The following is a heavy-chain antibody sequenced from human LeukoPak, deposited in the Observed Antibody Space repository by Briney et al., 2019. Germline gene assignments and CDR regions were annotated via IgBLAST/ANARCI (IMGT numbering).Heavy chain of an antibody. CDR3: AREHDILTGYNNWFDP. Sequence: GASVKVSCKASGYTFTGYYMHWVRQAPGRGLEWMGWINPNSGGTNYAQKFQGRVTMTRDTSISTAYMELSRLRSDDTAVYYCAREHDILTGYNNWFDPWGQGTLVTVSS. V-gene: IGHV1-2*02. J-gene: IGHJ5*02. D-gene: IGHD3-9*01. CDR2: INPNSGGT. CDR1: GYTFTGYY.